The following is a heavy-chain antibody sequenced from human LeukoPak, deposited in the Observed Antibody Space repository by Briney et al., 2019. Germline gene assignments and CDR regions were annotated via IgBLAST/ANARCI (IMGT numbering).Heavy chain of an antibody. J-gene: IGHJ5*02. CDR2: ISSSSSYI. CDR1: GFTFGSYS. V-gene: IGHV3-21*01. D-gene: IGHD6-13*01. CDR3: ARGDSSSWYDWFDP. Sequence: GGSLRLSCAASGFTFGSYSMNWVRQAPGKGLEWVSSISSSSSYIYYADSVKGRFTISRDNAKNSLYLQMNSLRAEDTAVYYCARGDSSSWYDWFDPWGQGTLVTVSS.